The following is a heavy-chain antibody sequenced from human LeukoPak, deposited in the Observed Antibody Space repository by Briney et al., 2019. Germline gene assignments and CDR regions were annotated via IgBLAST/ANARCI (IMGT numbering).Heavy chain of an antibody. CDR2: INPNSGGT. J-gene: IGHJ5*02. CDR1: GYTFTAYY. V-gene: IGHV1-2*02. Sequence: GASVKASCKASGYTFTAYYMHWVRQAPGQGLEWMGWINPNSGGTDYAQKFQGRVTMTRDTSISTAYMEMSGLRSDDTAVYYCTRVKVAGGSEGFGPWGQGTLLTVSS. CDR3: TRVKVAGGSEGFGP. D-gene: IGHD3-10*01.